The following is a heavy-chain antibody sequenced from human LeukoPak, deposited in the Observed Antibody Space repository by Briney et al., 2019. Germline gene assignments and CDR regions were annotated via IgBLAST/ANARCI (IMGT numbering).Heavy chain of an antibody. V-gene: IGHV5-51*01. CDR1: GYSFTSYW. D-gene: IGHD1/OR15-1a*01. CDR3: ARPGEQVGFDY. Sequence: GESLKISCQGSGYSFTSYWIGLVRQMPGKGLEWVGIIYPGDSDTRYSPSFQGQVTISADKSISTAYLQWSSLKASDTAMYYCARPGEQVGFDYWGQGTLVTVSS. J-gene: IGHJ4*02. CDR2: IYPGDSDT.